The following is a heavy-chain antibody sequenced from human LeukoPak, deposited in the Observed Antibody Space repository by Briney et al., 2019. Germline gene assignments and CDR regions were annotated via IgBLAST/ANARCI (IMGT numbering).Heavy chain of an antibody. D-gene: IGHD6-13*01. V-gene: IGHV3-11*01. CDR3: AREGSIAAAAAFDY. J-gene: IGHJ4*02. CDR1: GFTFSDYY. Sequence: GGSLRLSCAASGFTFSDYYVSWIRQAPGKGLEWVSYISSSGSTIYYADSVKGRFTISRDNAKNSLYLQMNSLRAEDTAVYYCAREGSIAAAAAFDYWGQGTLVTVSS. CDR2: ISSSGSTI.